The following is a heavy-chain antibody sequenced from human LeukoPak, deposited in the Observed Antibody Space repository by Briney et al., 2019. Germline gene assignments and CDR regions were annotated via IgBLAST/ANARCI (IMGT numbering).Heavy chain of an antibody. V-gene: IGHV5-51*01. J-gene: IGHJ4*02. CDR2: IYPGDSDT. D-gene: IGHD1-1*01. Sequence: GESLKISCKGSGYSFTSYWIGWVRQMPGKGLEWMGIIYPGDSDTRYSPSFQGQVTISADKSISTAYLQWSSLRAEDTAVYYCAKDREAGTIPFDYWGQGTLVTVSS. CDR1: GYSFTSYW. CDR3: AKDREAGTIPFDY.